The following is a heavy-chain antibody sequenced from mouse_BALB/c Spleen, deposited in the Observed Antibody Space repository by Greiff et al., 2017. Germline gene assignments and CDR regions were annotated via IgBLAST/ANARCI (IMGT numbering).Heavy chain of an antibody. CDR1: GYTFTSYW. Sequence: EVQLQQSGTVLARPGASVKMSCKASGYTFTSYWMHWVKQRPGQGLEWIGAIYPGNSDTSYNQKFKGKAKLTAVTSTSTAYMELSSLTNEDSAVYYCTRDGLYGYGGYYAMDYWGQGTSVTVSS. D-gene: IGHD2-2*01. CDR3: TRDGLYGYGGYYAMDY. V-gene: IGHV1-5*01. J-gene: IGHJ4*01. CDR2: IYPGNSDT.